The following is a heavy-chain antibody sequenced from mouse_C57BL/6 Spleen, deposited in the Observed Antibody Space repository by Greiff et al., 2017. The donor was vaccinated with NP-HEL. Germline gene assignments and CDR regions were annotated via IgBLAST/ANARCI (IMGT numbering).Heavy chain of an antibody. CDR3: ERNWSEGGYYYAMDY. CDR2: ISSGGSYT. V-gene: IGHV5-6*02. J-gene: IGHJ4*01. D-gene: IGHD4-1*01. CDR1: GFTFSSYG. Sequence: EVKVEESGGDLVKPGGSLKLSCAASGFTFSSYGMSWVRQTPDKRLEWVATISSGGSYTYYPDSVKGRATIPRDKAKNTPYLQMSSQESEDSSMYYCERNWSEGGYYYAMDYWGQGTSVTVSS.